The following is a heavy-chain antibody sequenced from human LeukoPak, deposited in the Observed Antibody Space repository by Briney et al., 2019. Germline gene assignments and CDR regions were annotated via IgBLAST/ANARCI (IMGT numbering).Heavy chain of an antibody. CDR1: GYTLTELS. V-gene: IGHV1-24*01. CDR2: FDPEDGET. J-gene: IGHJ4*02. Sequence: ASVKVSCKVSGYTLTELSMHWVRQAPGKGLEWMGGFDPEDGETIYAQKFQGRVTMAEDTSTDTAYMELSSLRSEDTAVYYCATDPTLGDFWSGEFDYWGQGTLVTVSS. D-gene: IGHD3-3*01. CDR3: ATDPTLGDFWSGEFDY.